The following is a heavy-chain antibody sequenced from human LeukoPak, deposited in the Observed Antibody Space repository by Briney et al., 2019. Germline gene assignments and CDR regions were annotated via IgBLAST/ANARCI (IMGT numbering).Heavy chain of an antibody. J-gene: IGHJ4*02. Sequence: GGSLRLSCAASGFNFSNYEMNWVRQAPGKGLEWISHISTSGNTKYYADSVKGRCTISRDNAHNSLSLQLDSLRAEDTAVYFCARDLRYSTFDYWGQGTLVTVSS. D-gene: IGHD6-13*01. CDR2: ISTSGNTK. CDR3: ARDLRYSTFDY. CDR1: GFNFSNYE. V-gene: IGHV3-48*03.